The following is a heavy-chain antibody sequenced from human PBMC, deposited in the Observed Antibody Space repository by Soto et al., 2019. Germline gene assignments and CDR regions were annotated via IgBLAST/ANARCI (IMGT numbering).Heavy chain of an antibody. CDR2: IYSADNT. CDR3: ARGSLY. CDR1: GLSVSSND. Sequence: GGSLRLSCAASGLSVSSNDMSWVRQAPGKGLECVSIIYSADNTFYVDSVKGRFIISRGNSKNTVYLQMNSLRADDTAVYYCARGSLYWGQGTLVTVSS. V-gene: IGHV3-66*01. J-gene: IGHJ4*01.